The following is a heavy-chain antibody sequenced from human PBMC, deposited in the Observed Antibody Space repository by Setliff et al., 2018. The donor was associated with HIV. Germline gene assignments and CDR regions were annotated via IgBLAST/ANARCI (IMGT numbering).Heavy chain of an antibody. CDR2: IKQDGSEK. Sequence: GGSLRLSCAASRFTFSNYWMSWVRQAPGKGLEWVANIKQDGSEKYYVDSVKGRFNISRDNANHSLYLQLNSLRVEDTAVYYCATDLLWFGERGFDYWGQGTLVTVSS. D-gene: IGHD3-10*01. CDR3: ATDLLWFGERGFDY. CDR1: RFTFSNYW. J-gene: IGHJ4*02. V-gene: IGHV3-7*04.